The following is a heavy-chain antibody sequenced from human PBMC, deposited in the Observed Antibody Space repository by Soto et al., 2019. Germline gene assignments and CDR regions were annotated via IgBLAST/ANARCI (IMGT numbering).Heavy chain of an antibody. CDR3: ARELLWFGESRNYYYGMDV. CDR1: GYTFTSYY. CDR2: INPSGGST. J-gene: IGHJ6*02. Sequence: ASVKVSCKASGYTFTSYYMHWVRQAPGQGLEWMGIINPSGGSTGYAQKFQGRVTMTRDTSTSTVYMELSSLRSEDTAVYYCARELLWFGESRNYYYGMDVWGQGTTVTVSS. D-gene: IGHD3-10*01. V-gene: IGHV1-46*01.